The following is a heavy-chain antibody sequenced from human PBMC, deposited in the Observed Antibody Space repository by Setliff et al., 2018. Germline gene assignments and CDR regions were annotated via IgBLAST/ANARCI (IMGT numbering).Heavy chain of an antibody. CDR2: IYHSGST. CDR1: GYSISSGHY. D-gene: IGHD3-22*01. Sequence: SETLSLTCTVSGYSISSGHYWGWIRQPPGKGLEWIGSIYHSGSTYYNPSLKSRVTISVDTSKNQFSLKLSSVTAADTAVYYCARAVLVVDAEDYWGQGTLVTVSS. V-gene: IGHV4-38-2*02. J-gene: IGHJ4*02. CDR3: ARAVLVVDAEDY.